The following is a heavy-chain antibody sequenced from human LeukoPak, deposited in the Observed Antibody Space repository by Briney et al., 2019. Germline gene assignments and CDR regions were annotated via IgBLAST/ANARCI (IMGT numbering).Heavy chain of an antibody. J-gene: IGHJ4*02. CDR3: ARLDYGGNPSY. Sequence: SETLSLTCAVYGGSFSGYYWSWIRQPPGKGLEWIGEINHSGSTNYNPSLKSRVTISGDTSKNQFSLKLSSVTAADTAVYYCARLDYGGNPSYWGQGTLVTVSS. V-gene: IGHV4-34*01. D-gene: IGHD4-23*01. CDR2: INHSGST. CDR1: GGSFSGYY.